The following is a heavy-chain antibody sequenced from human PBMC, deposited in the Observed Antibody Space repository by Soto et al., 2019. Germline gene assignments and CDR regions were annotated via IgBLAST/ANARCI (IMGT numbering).Heavy chain of an antibody. D-gene: IGHD3-10*01. CDR3: TRGPRPISTGTGAY. V-gene: IGHV3-74*01. CDR2: IYNDGTYS. CDR1: GFIFNMYW. Sequence: GSLRLSCAASGFIFNMYWMHWVRQSPGKGLVWISRIYNDGTYSDYADSVRGRFTISRDNVNDTLYLQMNNLRAEDSGLYYCTRGPRPISTGTGAYWGQGTQVT. J-gene: IGHJ4*02.